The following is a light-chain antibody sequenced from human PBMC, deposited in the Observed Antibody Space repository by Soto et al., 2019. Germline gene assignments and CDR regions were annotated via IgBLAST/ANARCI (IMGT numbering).Light chain of an antibody. CDR3: QHYGTSPRWT. CDR1: QSVSSNY. V-gene: IGKV3-20*01. J-gene: IGKJ1*01. CDR2: GAS. Sequence: EIVLTQSPVTLSLSPGERATLSCRASQSVSSNYLAWYQQKPGQAPRLLIYGASRGATGIPDRFSGSGSGTDFTLTISRLEPEDFAVYYCQHYGTSPRWTFGQGTEVEIK.